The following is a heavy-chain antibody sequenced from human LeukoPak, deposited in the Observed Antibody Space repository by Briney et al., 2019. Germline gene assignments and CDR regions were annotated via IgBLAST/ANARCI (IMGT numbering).Heavy chain of an antibody. CDR2: IYYSGST. V-gene: IGHV4-59*08. CDR3: ARREAYYYDSSGYYYPGHFDY. D-gene: IGHD3-22*01. Sequence: PSETLSLTCTVSGGSISSYYWSWIRQPPGEGLGWVGYIYYSGSTNYNPSLKSRVTISVDTSKNQFSLKLNSVTAADTAVYYCARREAYYYDSSGYYYPGHFDYWGQGTLVTVSS. J-gene: IGHJ4*02. CDR1: GGSISSYY.